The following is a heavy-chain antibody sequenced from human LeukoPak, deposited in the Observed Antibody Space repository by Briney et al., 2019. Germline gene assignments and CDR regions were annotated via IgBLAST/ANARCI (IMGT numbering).Heavy chain of an antibody. CDR1: GGSISSTSYY. D-gene: IGHD6-19*01. CDR3: ARLGSGWYWADY. Sequence: SETLSLTCTVSGGSISSTSYYWGWTRQPPGKGLEWIGSIYYSGSTYYNPSLKSRVTISVDTSKNQFSLKLSSVTAADTAVYYCARLGSGWYWADYWGQGTLVTVSS. CDR2: IYYSGST. V-gene: IGHV4-39*01. J-gene: IGHJ4*02.